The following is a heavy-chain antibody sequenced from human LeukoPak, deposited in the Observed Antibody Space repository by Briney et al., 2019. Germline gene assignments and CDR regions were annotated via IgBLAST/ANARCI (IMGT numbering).Heavy chain of an antibody. J-gene: IGHJ4*02. CDR2: ISGSGGST. CDR1: GFTFSSYA. D-gene: IGHD3-16*01. CDR3: AKGNYDYIWGTLLDY. Sequence: SGGSLRLSCAASGFTFSSYAMSWVRQAPGKGLEWVSAISGSGGSTYYADSVKGRFTISRDNSKNTLFLQMNSLRAEDTAVYYCAKGNYDYIWGTLLDYWGQGTLVTVSS. V-gene: IGHV3-23*01.